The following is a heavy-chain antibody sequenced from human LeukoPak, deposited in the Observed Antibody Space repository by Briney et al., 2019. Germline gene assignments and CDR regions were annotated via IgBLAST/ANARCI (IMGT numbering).Heavy chain of an antibody. J-gene: IGHJ4*02. CDR3: ARTSITMIVVAPLDY. Sequence: PGGSLRLSCAASGSTFSSYAMHWVRQAPGKGLEWVAVISYDGSNKYYADSVKGRFTISRDNSKNTLYLQMNSLRAEDTAVYYCARTSITMIVVAPLDYWGQGILVTVSS. CDR1: GSTFSSYA. V-gene: IGHV3-30-3*01. D-gene: IGHD3-22*01. CDR2: ISYDGSNK.